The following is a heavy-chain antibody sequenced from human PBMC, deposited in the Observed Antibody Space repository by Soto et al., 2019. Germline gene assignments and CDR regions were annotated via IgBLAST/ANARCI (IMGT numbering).Heavy chain of an antibody. J-gene: IGHJ4*02. CDR3: TTEGIAARPPFDY. CDR2: IKSKTDGGTT. Sequence: GGSLRLSCAASGFTFSNAWMSWVRQAPGKGLEWVGHIKSKTDGGTTDYAAPVKGRLTISRDDSKNTLFLQMNSLKTEDTAVYYCTTEGIAARPPFDYWGQGTLVTVSS. CDR1: GFTFSNAW. D-gene: IGHD6-6*01. V-gene: IGHV3-15*01.